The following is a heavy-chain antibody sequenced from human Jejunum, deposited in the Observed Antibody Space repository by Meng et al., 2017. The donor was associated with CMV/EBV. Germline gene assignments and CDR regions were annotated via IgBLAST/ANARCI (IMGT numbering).Heavy chain of an antibody. CDR1: GFTFSSVG. D-gene: IGHD2-2*01. CDR3: EKDSHDDCSSSSCYLDY. CDR2: IRGTGGST. J-gene: IGHJ4*02. V-gene: IGHV3-23*01. Sequence: LESGGWLVEDGGRLRVYCAACGFTFSSVGMNWVRQAPRKGLEWVSCIRGTGGSTSYPDSVKGWFTIARDNSKNTLYLQMNNLRAADSAIYYCEKDSHDDCSSSSCYLDYWGQGTLVTVSS.